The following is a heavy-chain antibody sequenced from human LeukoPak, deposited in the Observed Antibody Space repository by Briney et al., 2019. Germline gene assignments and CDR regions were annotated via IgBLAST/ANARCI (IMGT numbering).Heavy chain of an antibody. CDR3: ARSTRAGGGWYIYAFDI. D-gene: IGHD6-19*01. CDR1: GFTFSSYE. J-gene: IGHJ3*02. Sequence: PGGSLRLSCAASGFTFSSYEMNWVRQAPGKGLEWVSYISSSGSTIYYADSVKGRFTISRDNAKNSLYLQMNSLRAEDTAVYYCARSTRAGGGWYIYAFDIWGRGTMVTVSS. CDR2: ISSSGSTI. V-gene: IGHV3-48*03.